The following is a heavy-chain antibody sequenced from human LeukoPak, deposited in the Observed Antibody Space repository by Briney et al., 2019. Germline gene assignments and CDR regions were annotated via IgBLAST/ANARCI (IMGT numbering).Heavy chain of an antibody. V-gene: IGHV3-48*04. CDR1: GFTFSSYS. Sequence: GGSLRLSCAASGFTFSSYSMNWVRQAPGKGLEWVSYISSSSSTIYYADSVKGRFTISRDNAKNSLYLQMNSLRAEDTAVYYCAKGSNLRFLEWLSDWGQGTLVTVSS. CDR2: ISSSSSTI. J-gene: IGHJ4*02. CDR3: AKGSNLRFLEWLSD. D-gene: IGHD3-3*01.